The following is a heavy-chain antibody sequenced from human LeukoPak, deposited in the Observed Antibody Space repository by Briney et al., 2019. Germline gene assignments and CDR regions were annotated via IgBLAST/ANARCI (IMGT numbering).Heavy chain of an antibody. Sequence: PGGSLRLSCAASGFTFSSYAMHWVRQAPGKGLEWVAVISYDGSNKYYADSVKGRFTISRDNSKNTLYLQMNSLRAEDTAVYYCARAGIVVVPAAHGGAFDIWGKGQWSPSLQ. J-gene: IGHJ3*02. D-gene: IGHD2-2*01. CDR2: ISYDGSNK. CDR3: ARAGIVVVPAAHGGAFDI. V-gene: IGHV3-30*01. CDR1: GFTFSSYA.